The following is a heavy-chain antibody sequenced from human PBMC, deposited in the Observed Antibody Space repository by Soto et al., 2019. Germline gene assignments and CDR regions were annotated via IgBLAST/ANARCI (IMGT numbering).Heavy chain of an antibody. Sequence: GSLRLSCAASGFTFSSYTMHWVRQAPGKGLEWIGYIYNTWSTNYNPSLKSRVTISVDTSKNRFSLNVNSVTAADTAMYFCARAKKNYYDGGGYPVDSWGQGTLVTVS. D-gene: IGHD3-22*01. V-gene: IGHV4-59*01. CDR1: GFTFSSYT. CDR2: IYNTWST. J-gene: IGHJ5*01. CDR3: ARAKKNYYDGGGYPVDS.